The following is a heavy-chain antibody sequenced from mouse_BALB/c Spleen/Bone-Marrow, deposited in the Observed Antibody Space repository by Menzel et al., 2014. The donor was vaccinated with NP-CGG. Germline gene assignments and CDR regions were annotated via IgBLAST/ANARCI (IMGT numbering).Heavy chain of an antibody. V-gene: IGHV1-69*02. J-gene: IGHJ3*01. D-gene: IGHD2-1*01. CDR2: IDPSDSET. CDR1: GYTFTSYW. Sequence: VQLQQSGAELVKPGAPVKLSCKASGYTFTSYWMNWVKQRPGRGLEWIGRIDPSDSETHYNQKFKDKATLTVDKSSXTAYIQLSSLTSEDSAVYYCARSGGNYVSFAYWGQGTLVTVSA. CDR3: ARSGGNYVSFAY.